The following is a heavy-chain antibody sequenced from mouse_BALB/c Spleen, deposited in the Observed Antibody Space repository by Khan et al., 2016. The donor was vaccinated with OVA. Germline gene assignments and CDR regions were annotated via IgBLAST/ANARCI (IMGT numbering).Heavy chain of an antibody. CDR1: GYSFTNYG. CDR2: IYTYTGKS. CDR3: ARPPYFSYTLDH. Sequence: QIQLVQSGPELKKPGETVKISCKASGYSFTNYGMNWVKQSPGKALKWMGWIYTYTGKSTYADDFKGRFAFSLETYASTAYLQINNLKNDDTATYFCARPPYFSYTLDHWGQGTSVTVSS. V-gene: IGHV9-3-1*01. D-gene: IGHD2-10*01. J-gene: IGHJ4*01.